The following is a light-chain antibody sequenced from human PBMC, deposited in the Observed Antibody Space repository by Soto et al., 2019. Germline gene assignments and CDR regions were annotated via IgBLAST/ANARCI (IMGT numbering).Light chain of an antibody. Sequence: QSALTQPRSVSRSPGQSITISCTGTSSNVGGYQYVSWYQQHPGKAPKLVIYDVSQRPSGVPDRFSASKSGNTASLTISGLQADDEADYFCCSYAGNYKYVFGTGTQLTVL. J-gene: IGLJ1*01. V-gene: IGLV2-11*01. CDR3: CSYAGNYKYV. CDR1: SSNVGGYQY. CDR2: DVS.